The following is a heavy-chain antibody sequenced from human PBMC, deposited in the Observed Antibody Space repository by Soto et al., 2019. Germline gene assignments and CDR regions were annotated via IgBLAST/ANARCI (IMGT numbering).Heavy chain of an antibody. Sequence: GGSLRLSCEASGFTVSSADMGWVRQAPGKGLEWVAVIYTGGSTVYADSVKGRFTITTDGSRNTQYLQMNSLRVEDTAVYYCATYMGETGRSFDSWAQGTLVTVSS. J-gene: IGHJ4*02. V-gene: IGHV3-53*01. CDR3: ATYMGETGRSFDS. D-gene: IGHD1-26*01. CDR1: GFTVSSAD. CDR2: IYTGGST.